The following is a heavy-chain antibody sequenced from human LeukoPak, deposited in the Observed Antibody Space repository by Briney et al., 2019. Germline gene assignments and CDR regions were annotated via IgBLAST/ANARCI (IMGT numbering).Heavy chain of an antibody. D-gene: IGHD1-26*01. V-gene: IGHV3-30-3*01. CDR1: GFTFSSYA. CDR3: ARGGDSGSYSGTYAFDI. J-gene: IGHJ3*02. CDR2: ISYDGSNK. Sequence: PGRSLRLSCAASGFTFSSYAMHWVRQAPGKGLEWVAVISYDGSNKYYADSVKGRFTISRDNSKNTLYLQMNSLRAEDTAVYYCARGGDSGSYSGTYAFDIWGQGTMVTVSS.